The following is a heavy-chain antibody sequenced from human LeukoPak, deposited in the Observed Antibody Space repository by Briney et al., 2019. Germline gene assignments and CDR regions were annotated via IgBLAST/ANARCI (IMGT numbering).Heavy chain of an antibody. Sequence: ASVKVSCKASGYTFTSYDINWVRQATGQGLEWMGWMNPNSGNTGYAQKFQGRVTMTRNTSISTAYMELSSLRSEDTAVYYCARGAEWEPYFDYWGQGTLVTVSS. CDR2: MNPNSGNT. V-gene: IGHV1-8*01. D-gene: IGHD1-26*01. J-gene: IGHJ4*02. CDR3: ARGAEWEPYFDY. CDR1: GYTFTSYD.